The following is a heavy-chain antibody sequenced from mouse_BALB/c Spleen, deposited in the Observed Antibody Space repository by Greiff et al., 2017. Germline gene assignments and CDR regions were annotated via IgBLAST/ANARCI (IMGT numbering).Heavy chain of an antibody. CDR3: ARERGYGRYFDY. V-gene: IGHV5-6-5*01. CDR1: GFTFSSYA. J-gene: IGHJ2*01. CDR2: ISSGGST. Sequence: EVKLVESGGGLVKPGGSLKLSCAASGFTFSSYAMSWVRQTPEKRLEWVASISSGGSTYYPDSVKGRFTISRDNARNILYLQMSSLRSEDTAMYYCARERGYGRYFDYWGQGTTLTVSS. D-gene: IGHD1-1*01.